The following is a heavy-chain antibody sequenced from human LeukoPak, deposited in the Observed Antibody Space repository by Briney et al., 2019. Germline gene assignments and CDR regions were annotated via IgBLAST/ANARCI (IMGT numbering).Heavy chain of an antibody. CDR2: IYTSGDT. Sequence: SETLSLTCTVSGGSFSSRPYYWSWIRQPAGKGLEWIGRIYTSGDTDYNPSLKSRVTISVDTSKNQFSLQLSSLTASDTAVYYCARDHREITMIIVVTHAFDIWGQGTMVTVSS. CDR3: ARDHREITMIIVVTHAFDI. V-gene: IGHV4-61*02. J-gene: IGHJ3*02. D-gene: IGHD3-22*01. CDR1: GGSFSSRPYY.